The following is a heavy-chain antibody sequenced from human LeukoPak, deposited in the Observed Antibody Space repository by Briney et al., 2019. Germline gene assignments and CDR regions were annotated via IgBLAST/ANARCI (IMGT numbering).Heavy chain of an antibody. CDR1: GYTLTYYG. V-gene: IGHV1-18*04. CDR3: PRGLMVRGVDY. Sequence: ASVNVSCKASGYTLTYYGIGGVRQAPGQGVEWMGWKSTDNDNTNYAEKFQGRVTMTTDTPTRTAYMELRSLRSDDTAVYYCPRGLMVRGVDYWGQGTLVTVSS. CDR2: KSTDNDNT. D-gene: IGHD3-10*01. J-gene: IGHJ4*02.